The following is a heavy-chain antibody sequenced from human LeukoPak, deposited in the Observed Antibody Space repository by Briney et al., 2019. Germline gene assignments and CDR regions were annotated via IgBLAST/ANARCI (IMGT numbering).Heavy chain of an antibody. Sequence: GGSLRLSCAASGFTFSSYSMNWVRQAPGKGLEGVSSISSSSSYIYYADSVKGRFTISRDNAKNSLYLQMNSLRAEDTAVYYCARSSYYYGSGSYSDYWGQGTLVTVSS. CDR3: ARSSYYYGSGSYSDY. V-gene: IGHV3-21*01. CDR2: ISSSSSYI. J-gene: IGHJ4*02. D-gene: IGHD3-10*01. CDR1: GFTFSSYS.